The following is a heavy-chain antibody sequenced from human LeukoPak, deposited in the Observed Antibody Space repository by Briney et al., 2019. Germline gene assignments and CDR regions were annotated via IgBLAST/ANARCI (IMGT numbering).Heavy chain of an antibody. Sequence: ETLSLTCTVSGGSISSYYWSWIRQPAGKGLEWIGRIYTSGSTNYNPSLKSRVTMSVDTSKNQFSLKLSSVTAADTAVYYCARDKGYYDSSGYYYYYYGMDVWGQGTTVTVSS. V-gene: IGHV4-4*07. D-gene: IGHD3-22*01. CDR3: ARDKGYYDSSGYYYYYYGMDV. CDR2: IYTSGST. CDR1: GGSISSYY. J-gene: IGHJ6*02.